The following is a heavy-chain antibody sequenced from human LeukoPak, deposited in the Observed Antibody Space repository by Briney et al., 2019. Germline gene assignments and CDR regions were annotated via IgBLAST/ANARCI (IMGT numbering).Heavy chain of an antibody. CDR3: ARKSGYARDY. J-gene: IGHJ4*02. Sequence: NPSETLSLTCAVYGGSFSGYYWSWIRQPPGKGLEWIGEINHSGSTSNHNPSLKSRVTMSVDTSKNQFSLKLSSVTAADTAVYYCARKSGYARDYWGQGNLVTVSS. CDR1: GGSFSGYY. D-gene: IGHD5-12*01. CDR2: INHSGSTS. V-gene: IGHV4-34*01.